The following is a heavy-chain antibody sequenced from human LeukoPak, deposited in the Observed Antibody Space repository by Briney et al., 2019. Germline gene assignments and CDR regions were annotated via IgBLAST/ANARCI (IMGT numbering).Heavy chain of an antibody. Sequence: GGSLRLSCAASGFTFDNYGINWVRQAPGKGLEWVSRIHWNGGRTGYADSVKGRFTISRDNAKNSLYLQMNSLRAEDTAVYYCAKDGSGSYIDYWGQGTLVTVSS. V-gene: IGHV3-20*04. J-gene: IGHJ4*02. D-gene: IGHD3-10*01. CDR3: AKDGSGSYIDY. CDR1: GFTFDNYG. CDR2: IHWNGGRT.